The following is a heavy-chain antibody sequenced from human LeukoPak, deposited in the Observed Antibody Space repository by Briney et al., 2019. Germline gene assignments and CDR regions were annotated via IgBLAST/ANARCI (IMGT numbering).Heavy chain of an antibody. J-gene: IGHJ6*02. D-gene: IGHD2-15*01. V-gene: IGHV5-51*01. CDR1: GYSSSSDW. CDR3: TRGCSGGSCSRGAMDV. CDR2: IFPIDSET. Sequence: ESLKISCKASGYSSSSDWIAWVRQMPGKGLEWMGIIFPIDSETTYSPSFQGLVTISADKSISTAYLQWSSLKASDTAMYYCTRGCSGGSCSRGAMDVWGQGTMVTVSS.